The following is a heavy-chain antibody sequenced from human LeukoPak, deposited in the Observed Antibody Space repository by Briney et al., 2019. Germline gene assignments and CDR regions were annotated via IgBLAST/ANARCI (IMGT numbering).Heavy chain of an antibody. CDR3: AKKGCSGGSCVNYFDY. J-gene: IGHJ4*02. V-gene: IGHV3-23*01. CDR1: GFSFSNYG. Sequence: GGSLRLSCVASGFSFSNYGMIWVRQAPGKGLEWVSRISVSGGGPHYADSVEGRFTISRDNSKNTLYLQMNSLRAEDTAVYYCAKKGCSGGSCVNYFDYWGQGTLVTVSS. D-gene: IGHD2-15*01. CDR2: ISVSGGGP.